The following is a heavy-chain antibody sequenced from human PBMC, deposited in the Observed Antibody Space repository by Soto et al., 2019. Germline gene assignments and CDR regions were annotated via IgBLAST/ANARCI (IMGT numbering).Heavy chain of an antibody. CDR2: IYWDDDK. J-gene: IGHJ4*02. CDR3: AHSRYSRSSFDY. CDR1: GFSLTSNDVG. Sequence: GSGPTLVNPTQTLTLTCTFSGFSLTSNDVGVGWIRQPPGKALEWLALIYWDDDKRYSPSLKSRLTITKDTSKNQVVLRMTNMDPVDTPTYCCAHSRYSRSSFDYWGQGTLVTVSS. V-gene: IGHV2-5*02. D-gene: IGHD6-6*01.